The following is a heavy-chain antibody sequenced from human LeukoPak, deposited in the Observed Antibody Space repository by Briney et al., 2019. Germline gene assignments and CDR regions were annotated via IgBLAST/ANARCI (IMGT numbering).Heavy chain of an antibody. D-gene: IGHD2-2*01. J-gene: IGHJ6*04. CDR1: GYTFTSYA. V-gene: IGHV7-4-1*01. CDR3: ARAMEGRYCSSTSCYGSYYYYYGMDV. Sequence: ASAKVSCKASGYTFTSYAMNWVRQAPGQGLEWMGWINTNTGNPTYAQGFTGRFVFSLDTSVSTAYLQICSLKAEDTAVYYCARAMEGRYCSSTSCYGSYYYYYGMDVWGKGTTVTVSS. CDR2: INTNTGNP.